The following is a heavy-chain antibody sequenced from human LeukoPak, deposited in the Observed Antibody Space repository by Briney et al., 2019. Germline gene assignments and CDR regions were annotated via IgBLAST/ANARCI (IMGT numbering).Heavy chain of an antibody. V-gene: IGHV1-2*02. CDR1: GYTFTGYY. D-gene: IGHD5-24*01. J-gene: IGHJ4*02. CDR3: AREGGDGYNSPYFDC. CDR2: INPNSGGT. Sequence: ASVKVSCKASGYTFTGYYMHWVRQAPGQGLEWMGWINPNSGGTNYAQKFQGRVTMTRDTSISTAYMELSRLRSDDTAVYYCAREGGDGYNSPYFDCWGQGTLVTVSS.